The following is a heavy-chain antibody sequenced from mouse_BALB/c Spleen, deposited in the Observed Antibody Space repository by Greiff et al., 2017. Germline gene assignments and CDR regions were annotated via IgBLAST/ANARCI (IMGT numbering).Heavy chain of an antibody. CDR2: ISSGGGNT. V-gene: IGHV5-9*03. D-gene: IGHD1-1*01. CDR3: ARSYYGYAMDY. Sequence: EVHLVESGGGLVKPGGSLKLSCAASGFTFSSYTMSWVRQTPEKRLEWVATISSGGGNTYYPDSVKGRFTISRDNAKNNLYLQMSSLRSEDTALYYCARSYYGYAMDYWGQGTSVTVSS. CDR1: GFTFSSYT. J-gene: IGHJ4*01.